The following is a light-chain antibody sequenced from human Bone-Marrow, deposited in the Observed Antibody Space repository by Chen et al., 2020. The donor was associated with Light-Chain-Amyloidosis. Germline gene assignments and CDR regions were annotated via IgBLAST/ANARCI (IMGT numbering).Light chain of an antibody. Sequence: SYERTQPPSVSVSPGQTARITCSGDDLPTKYAYWYQQKPGQAPVLVIHRDTERPSGISERCSGSSSGTTATLTISGVQAEDEADYHCQSADSSGTYEVIFGGGTKLTVL. CDR2: RDT. J-gene: IGLJ2*01. CDR3: QSADSSGTYEVI. CDR1: DLPTKY. V-gene: IGLV3-25*03.